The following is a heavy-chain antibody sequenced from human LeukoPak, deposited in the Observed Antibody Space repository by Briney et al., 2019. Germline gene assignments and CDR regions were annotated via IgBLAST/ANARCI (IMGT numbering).Heavy chain of an antibody. V-gene: IGHV4-61*01. CDR3: AGQRVPHCSSTNCYDNAFDI. CDR2: IYYSGNT. Sequence: PSETLSLTCTVSGGSVSSGSYYWSWIRQPPGKGLEWTGYIYYSGNTNYNPSLRSRVTISVDTSKNQFSLKLSSVAAADTAVYYCAGQRVPHCSSTNCYDNAFDIWGQGTMVTVSS. CDR1: GGSVSSGSYY. D-gene: IGHD2-2*01. J-gene: IGHJ3*02.